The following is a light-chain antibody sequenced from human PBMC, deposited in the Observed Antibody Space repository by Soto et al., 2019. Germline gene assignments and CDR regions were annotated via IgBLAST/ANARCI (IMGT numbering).Light chain of an antibody. CDR1: ISNVGSNY. V-gene: IGLV1-47*01. CDR2: RDN. Sequence: QSVLSQPPSASGTPGQRVTISCSGSISNVGSNYVYWYQQLPGTAPKLLIYRDNQRPSGDPDRCSASKSGTSAYLAISGLRSEDEAVYYCAACDDTLSGDWVFGGGTKLTVL. CDR3: AACDDTLSGDWV. J-gene: IGLJ3*02.